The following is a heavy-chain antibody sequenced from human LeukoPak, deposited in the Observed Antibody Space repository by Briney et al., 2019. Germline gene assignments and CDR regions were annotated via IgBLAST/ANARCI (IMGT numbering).Heavy chain of an antibody. V-gene: IGHV1-24*01. CDR3: ATDLLAAAGSVS. Sequence: ASVKVSCKVSGYTLTELSMHWVRQAPGKGLEWMGGFDPEDGETIYAQKFQGRVTMTEDTSTDTAYMELSNLRSEDTAVYYCATDLLAAAGSVSWGQGTLVTVSS. J-gene: IGHJ4*02. CDR1: GYTLTELS. CDR2: FDPEDGET. D-gene: IGHD6-13*01.